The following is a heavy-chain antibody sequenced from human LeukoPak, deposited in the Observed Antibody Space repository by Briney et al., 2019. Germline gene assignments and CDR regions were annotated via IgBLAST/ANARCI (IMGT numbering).Heavy chain of an antibody. J-gene: IGHJ6*02. Sequence: PGRSLRLSCAASGFTFSIYGMHWVRQAPGKGLEWVSSISGSAGSTYFADSVKGRFTISRDNSKNTLYLQMNSLRAEDTAVYYCAKVAAVELYYYYGMDVWGQGTTVTVSS. CDR3: AKVAAVELYYYYGMDV. V-gene: IGHV3-23*01. CDR1: GFTFSIYG. D-gene: IGHD1-7*01. CDR2: ISGSAGST.